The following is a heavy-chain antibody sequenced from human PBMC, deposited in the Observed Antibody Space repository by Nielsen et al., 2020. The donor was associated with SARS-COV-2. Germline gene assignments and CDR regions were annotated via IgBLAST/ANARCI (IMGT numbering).Heavy chain of an antibody. D-gene: IGHD5-24*01. Sequence: GESLKISCAASGFIFSSYAMSWVRQAPGKGLEWVSVIYSGGSSTYYADSVKGRFTISRDNSKNTLYMQMNSLRAEDTAVYYCARDDGDKPFDCWGQGTLVTVSS. CDR3: ARDDGDKPFDC. J-gene: IGHJ4*02. CDR1: GFIFSSYA. V-gene: IGHV3-23*03. CDR2: IYSGGSST.